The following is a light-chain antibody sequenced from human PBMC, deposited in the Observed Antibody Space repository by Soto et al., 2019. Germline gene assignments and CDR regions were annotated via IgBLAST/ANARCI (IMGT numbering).Light chain of an antibody. J-gene: IGLJ3*02. CDR3: SSYGGNDWV. CDR2: EVS. Sequence: QSALTQPPSASGSPGQSVTISCTGTNTDIGGHKYVSWYQLHPGKPPKLIVYEVSERPSGVPDRFSGSKSGNAASLTVSGLQADDEAIYYCSSYGGNDWVFGGGTKLTVL. V-gene: IGLV2-8*01. CDR1: NTDIGGHKY.